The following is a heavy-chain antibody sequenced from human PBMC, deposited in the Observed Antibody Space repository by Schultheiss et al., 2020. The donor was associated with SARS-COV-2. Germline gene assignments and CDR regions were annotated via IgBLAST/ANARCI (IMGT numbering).Heavy chain of an antibody. Sequence: GESLKISCAASGFTFSNSAMHWVRRAPGKGLEWVALMTDDGNTEYYADSVKGRFIISRDNAKNTVYLQMSSLRVDDTAVYYCVRDLVGAFDFWGRGTLVTVSS. J-gene: IGHJ4*02. CDR2: MTDDGNTE. CDR1: GFTFSNSA. CDR3: VRDLVGAFDF. V-gene: IGHV3-30*04. D-gene: IGHD1-26*01.